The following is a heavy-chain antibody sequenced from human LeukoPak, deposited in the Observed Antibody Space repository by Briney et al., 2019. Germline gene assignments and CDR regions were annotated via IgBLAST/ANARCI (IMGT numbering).Heavy chain of an antibody. Sequence: GGSLRPSCAASRFTVSSSFMYWLRRSPGKGLEWVSFIHRDDKTYYADSVKGRFTMSRDSSKNTLYLQMNSLGADDTAVYYCAREVISTPSYFDYWGQGILVTVSS. J-gene: IGHJ4*02. CDR3: AREVISTPSYFDY. V-gene: IGHV3-53*01. CDR1: RFTVSSSF. CDR2: IHRDDKT. D-gene: IGHD2-2*01.